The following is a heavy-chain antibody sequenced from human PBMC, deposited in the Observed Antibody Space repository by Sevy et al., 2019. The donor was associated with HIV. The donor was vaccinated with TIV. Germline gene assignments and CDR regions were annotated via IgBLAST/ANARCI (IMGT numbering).Heavy chain of an antibody. CDR3: AKDADRSGYTNDAHFDY. J-gene: IGHJ4*02. D-gene: IGHD3-22*01. Sequence: GGSLRLSCAASGITFSYYGMHWVRQAPGKGLEWVACISYDGSDKFYADSVKGRFTTSRDNSKNTLYLQMNSLRGEDTAVYFCAKDADRSGYTNDAHFDYWGQGTLVTVSS. CDR2: ISYDGSDK. CDR1: GITFSYYG. V-gene: IGHV3-30*18.